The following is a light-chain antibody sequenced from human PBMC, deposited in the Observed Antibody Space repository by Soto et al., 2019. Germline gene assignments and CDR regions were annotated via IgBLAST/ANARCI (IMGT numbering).Light chain of an antibody. CDR1: QSLLHSNGNNY. CDR3: QQYNSYSQT. Sequence: DVVMTQSPLSLSVTPGESASISCRSSQSLLHSNGNNYLDWYLQRPGQPPQLLIYLRSERASGVPDRFRGSGSGTEFTLTISSLQPDDFATYYCQQYNSYSQTFGQGTKVDIK. J-gene: IGKJ1*01. V-gene: IGKV2-28*01. CDR2: LRS.